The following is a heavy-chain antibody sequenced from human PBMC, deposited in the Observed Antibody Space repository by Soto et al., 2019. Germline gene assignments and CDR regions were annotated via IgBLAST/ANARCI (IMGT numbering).Heavy chain of an antibody. CDR3: VMGTYSGYSYRDY. Sequence: EVQLVESGGGLVQPGGSVRLSCSASGFTFSSYAIHWVRQAPGKGLEYVSAISSNGGSTYYADSVKGRFTISRDNSKNTLYLQMSSLRAEDTAVYYCVMGTYSGYSYRDYWGQGTLVIVSS. V-gene: IGHV3-64D*06. CDR2: ISSNGGST. D-gene: IGHD5-12*01. J-gene: IGHJ4*02. CDR1: GFTFSSYA.